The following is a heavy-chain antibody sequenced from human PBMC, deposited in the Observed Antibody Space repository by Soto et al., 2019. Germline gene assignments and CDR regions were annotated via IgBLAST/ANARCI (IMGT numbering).Heavy chain of an antibody. V-gene: IGHV3-9*01. CDR3: AKDVRGLNWFDP. J-gene: IGHJ5*02. CDR2: ISWNSGSI. CDR1: GFTFDDYA. Sequence: GGSLRLSCAASGFTFDDYAMHWVRQAPGKGLERVSGISWNSGSIGYADSVKGRFTISRDNAKNSLYLQMNSLRAEDTALYYCAKDVRGLNWFDPWGQGTLVTVSS.